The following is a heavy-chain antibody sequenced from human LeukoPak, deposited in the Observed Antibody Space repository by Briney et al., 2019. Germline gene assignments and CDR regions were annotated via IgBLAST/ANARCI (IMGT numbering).Heavy chain of an antibody. V-gene: IGHV3-74*01. J-gene: IGHJ4*02. Sequence: GGSLRLSCAASGFTSSSYWMHWVRQAPGKGLVWVSRINSEGSDTWYADSVKGRFTISRDNAKTTLYLQMNSLRAEDTAVYYCATVGSSASENYWGQGTLVTVSS. CDR2: INSEGSDT. CDR3: ATVGSSASENY. CDR1: GFTSSSYW. D-gene: IGHD6-19*01.